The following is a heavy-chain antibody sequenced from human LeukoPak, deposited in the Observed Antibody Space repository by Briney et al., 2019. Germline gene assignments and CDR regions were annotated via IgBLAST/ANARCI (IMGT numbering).Heavy chain of an antibody. D-gene: IGHD2-15*01. J-gene: IGHJ4*02. Sequence: GGSLRLSCAASGFTFSTYAMSWVRQIPGKGLEWVSAISGSDDGTYYADSVKGRFTISRDNSMNTLYLQMNTLRAEDTAVYFCAKSPVSSCRGSFCYPFDYWGQGTLVTVSS. CDR2: ISGSDDGT. CDR1: GFTFSTYA. V-gene: IGHV3-23*01. CDR3: AKSPVSSCRGSFCYPFDY.